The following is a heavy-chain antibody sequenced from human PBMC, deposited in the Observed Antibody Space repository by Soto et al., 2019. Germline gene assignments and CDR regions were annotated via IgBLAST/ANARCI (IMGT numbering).Heavy chain of an antibody. V-gene: IGHV4-61*01. CDR3: AREGLYDSSGYPTSLRAFDI. CDR1: GGSVSSGSYY. CDR2: IYYSGST. Sequence: SETLSLTCTVSGGSVSSGSYYWSWIRQPPGKGLEWIGYIYYSGSTNYNPSLKSRVTISVDTSKNQFSLKLSSVTAADTAVYYCAREGLYDSSGYPTSLRAFDIWGQGTMVTVSS. J-gene: IGHJ3*02. D-gene: IGHD3-22*01.